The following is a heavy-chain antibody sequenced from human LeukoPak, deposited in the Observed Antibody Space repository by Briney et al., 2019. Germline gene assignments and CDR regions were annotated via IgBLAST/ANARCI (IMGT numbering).Heavy chain of an antibody. D-gene: IGHD2-15*01. Sequence: PSETLSLTCAVYGGSFSGYYWSWFRQPPGKGLEWIGEINHSGSTNYNPSLTSRVTISVDTYKNQCSMKLSSVTAADTAVYYCARAVVVAASYIHYYYYMDVWGKGTTVTISS. J-gene: IGHJ6*03. CDR2: INHSGST. CDR3: ARAVVVAASYIHYYYYMDV. V-gene: IGHV4-34*01. CDR1: GGSFSGYY.